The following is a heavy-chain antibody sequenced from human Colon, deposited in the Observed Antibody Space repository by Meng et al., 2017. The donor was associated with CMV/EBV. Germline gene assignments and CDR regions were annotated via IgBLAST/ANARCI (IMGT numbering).Heavy chain of an antibody. CDR3: ATNKNGDYTFFDY. J-gene: IGHJ4*02. V-gene: IGHV1-18*01. CDR2: ISAYNGNT. D-gene: IGHD4-17*01. CDR1: GYTFDSYG. Sequence: ASVKVSCKTSGYTFDSYGFTWVRQAPGQGLEWMGWISAYNGNTKYAQKFQGRVTMTTDTSTSTAYMELRSLRSDDTAVYYCATNKNGDYTFFDYWGQGTLVTVSS.